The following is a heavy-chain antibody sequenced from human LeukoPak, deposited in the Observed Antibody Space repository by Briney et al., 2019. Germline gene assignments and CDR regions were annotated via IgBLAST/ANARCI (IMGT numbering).Heavy chain of an antibody. Sequence: PGGSLRLPCAASGFTFSSYAMSWVRQAPGKGLEWVAVISYDGSNKYYADSVKGRFTISRDNSKNTLYLQMNSLRAEDTAVYYCANSTFDYWGQGTLVTVSS. D-gene: IGHD2/OR15-2a*01. J-gene: IGHJ4*02. CDR2: ISYDGSNK. V-gene: IGHV3-30-3*01. CDR1: GFTFSSYA. CDR3: ANSTFDY.